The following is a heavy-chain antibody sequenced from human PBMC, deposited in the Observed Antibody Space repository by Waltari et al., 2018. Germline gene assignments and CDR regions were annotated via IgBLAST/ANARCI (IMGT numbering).Heavy chain of an antibody. Sequence: QVQLVESGGGVVQPGRSLRLSCSASGFTFINYAIHWVRQAPGKGLEWVTVMSKEGKNKYYADAVKGRFTISRDNSKSTLFLQMDSLRPDDTAVYYCAREFGRSFDYWGQGTLVTVSS. CDR3: AREFGRSFDY. J-gene: IGHJ4*02. CDR2: MSKEGKNK. V-gene: IGHV3-30*03. CDR1: GFTFINYA. D-gene: IGHD3-10*01.